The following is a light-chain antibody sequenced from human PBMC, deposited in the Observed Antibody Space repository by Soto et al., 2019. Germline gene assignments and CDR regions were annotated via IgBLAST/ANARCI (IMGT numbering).Light chain of an antibody. CDR3: SSYTSSSTLDV. J-gene: IGLJ1*01. CDR1: SSDVASYNY. CDR2: EVC. Sequence: QSVLTPPASVSGSPGQSITICCTANSSDVASYNYVSWYQQHPGKAPKLMIFEVCNRPSGISNRFSGSKSGNTASLTISGLQAGDEADYFCSSYTSSSTLDVFGTGTKVTVL. V-gene: IGLV2-14*01.